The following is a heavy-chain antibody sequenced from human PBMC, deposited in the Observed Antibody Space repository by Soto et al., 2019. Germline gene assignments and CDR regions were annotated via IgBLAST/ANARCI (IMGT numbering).Heavy chain of an antibody. CDR3: VRGLRYSGMDV. D-gene: IGHD2-15*01. CDR2: IDHSGST. V-gene: IGHV4-34*01. J-gene: IGHJ6*02. Sequence: LRETLSLTCAVSGGSFSAYYWTWIRQPPGRGLEWIGEIDHSGSTNYNPSLEGRVTMSIDTAKNRFSLNVTSVTAADTAVYYCVRGLRYSGMDVWGQGTTVTVSS. CDR1: GGSFSAYY.